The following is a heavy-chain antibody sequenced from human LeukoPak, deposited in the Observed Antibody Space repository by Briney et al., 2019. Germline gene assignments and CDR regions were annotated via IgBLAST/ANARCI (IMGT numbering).Heavy chain of an antibody. D-gene: IGHD3-9*01. Sequence: PSETLSLTCTVSGDSISSSSYYWGWIRQPPGKGLEWIGTIFYSGSTYYNPSLKSRVTISVDTSKNQFSLKLSSVTAADTAIYYCARRLLRYFDWQYGRFDPWGQGTLVTVSS. V-gene: IGHV4-39*01. CDR3: ARRLLRYFDWQYGRFDP. CDR1: GDSISSSSYY. CDR2: IFYSGST. J-gene: IGHJ5*02.